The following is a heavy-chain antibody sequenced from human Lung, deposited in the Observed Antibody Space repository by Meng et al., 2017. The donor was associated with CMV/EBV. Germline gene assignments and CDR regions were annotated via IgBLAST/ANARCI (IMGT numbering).Heavy chain of an antibody. CDR1: GGSISSSNW. CDR2: IYHSGST. V-gene: IGHV4-4*02. D-gene: IGHD6-19*01. Sequence: QVQMQEAGPGLVKPSGTLYLTCAVSGGSISSSNWWSWGRQPPGKVLEWIGEIYHSGSTNYNLSLKSRVTISVDKSKNQFSLKLSSVTAADTAVYYCASFPPPGKQWLVTDYWGQGTLVTVSS. J-gene: IGHJ4*02. CDR3: ASFPPPGKQWLVTDY.